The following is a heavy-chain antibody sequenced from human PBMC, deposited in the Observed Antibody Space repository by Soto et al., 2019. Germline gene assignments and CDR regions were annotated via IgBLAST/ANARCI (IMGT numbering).Heavy chain of an antibody. V-gene: IGHV1-69*13. CDR3: ARDRLRGPRDGYNSGYSIDY. CDR1: GGTFSSYA. J-gene: IGHJ4*02. Sequence: SVKVSCKASGGTFSSYAISWVRQAPGQGLEWMGGIIPIFGTANYAQKFQGRVTITADESTSTAYMELSSLRSEDTAVYYCARDRLRGPRDGYNSGYSIDYWGQGTLVTVSS. D-gene: IGHD5-12*01. CDR2: IIPIFGTA.